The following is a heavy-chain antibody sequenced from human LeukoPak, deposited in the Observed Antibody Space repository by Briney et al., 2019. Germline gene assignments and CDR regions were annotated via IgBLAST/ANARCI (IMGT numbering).Heavy chain of an antibody. V-gene: IGHV1-8*03. CDR2: MNPNSGNT. J-gene: IGHJ4*02. D-gene: IGHD6-13*01. CDR1: GYTFTSYD. Sequence: GASVNVSCKASGYTFTSYDINWVRQATGQGLEWMGRMNPNSGNTGYAQKFQGRVTITRNTSISTAYMELSSLRSEDTAVYYCARGSPRIAAAGTMFYWGQGTLVTVSS. CDR3: ARGSPRIAAAGTMFY.